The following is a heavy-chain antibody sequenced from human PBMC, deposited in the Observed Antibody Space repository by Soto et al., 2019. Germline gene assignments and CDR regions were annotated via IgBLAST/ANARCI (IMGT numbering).Heavy chain of an antibody. CDR3: ARRGIVGALLYYGMDV. Sequence: PSETLSLTCTVSCGSISSSIYYWGWIRQPPGKGLDWIGSIYYSGSTYYNPSLKSRVTISVDTSKNQFSLKLSSVTAADTAVYYCARRGIVGALLYYGMDVWGQGTTVTVSS. CDR1: CGSISSSIYY. J-gene: IGHJ6*02. CDR2: IYYSGST. V-gene: IGHV4-39*01. D-gene: IGHD1-26*01.